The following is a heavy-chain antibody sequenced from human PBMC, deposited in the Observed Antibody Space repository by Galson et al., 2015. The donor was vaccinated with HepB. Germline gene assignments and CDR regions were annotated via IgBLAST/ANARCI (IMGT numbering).Heavy chain of an antibody. CDR3: ARATYYYDSSGYYYGQPFDY. Sequence: SLRLSCAASGFTFSSYAMHWVRQAPGKGLEYVSAISSNGGSTYYANSVKGRFTISRDNSKNTLYLQMGSLRAEDMAVYYCARATYYYDSSGYYYGQPFDYWGQGTLVTVSS. D-gene: IGHD3-22*01. CDR2: ISSNGGST. J-gene: IGHJ4*02. V-gene: IGHV3-64*01. CDR1: GFTFSSYA.